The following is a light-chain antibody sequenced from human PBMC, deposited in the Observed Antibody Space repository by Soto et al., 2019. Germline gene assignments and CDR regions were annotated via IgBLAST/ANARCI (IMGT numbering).Light chain of an antibody. CDR3: AAWDDSLNGSL. CDR2: SNN. V-gene: IGLV1-44*01. CDR1: SSNIGSNT. J-gene: IGLJ2*01. Sequence: QSVLTQPPSASGTRGQRVTISCSGSSSNIGSNTVNWYQQLPGTAPKLLIYSNNQRPSGVPDRFSGSKSGTSTSLAISGLQSEDEADYYCAAWDDSLNGSLFGGGTKLTVL.